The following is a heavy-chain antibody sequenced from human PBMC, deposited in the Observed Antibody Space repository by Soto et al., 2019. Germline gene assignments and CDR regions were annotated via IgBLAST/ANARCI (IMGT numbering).Heavy chain of an antibody. D-gene: IGHD3-10*01. CDR1: GFTFTTFW. Sequence: EVQLVESGGGLVQPGGSLRLFCAASGFTFTTFWMHWVRQAPGKGLVWVSRINGDGSTSNYADSVKGRFTISRDSAKNTVFLQMNSLRAEDTAVYYCARDQDTYGLGVSDRWGQGTLVTVSP. CDR2: INGDGSTS. J-gene: IGHJ5*02. V-gene: IGHV3-74*01. CDR3: ARDQDTYGLGVSDR.